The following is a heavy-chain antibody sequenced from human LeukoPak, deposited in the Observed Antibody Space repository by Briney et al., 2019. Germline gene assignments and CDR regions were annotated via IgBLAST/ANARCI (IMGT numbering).Heavy chain of an antibody. J-gene: IGHJ4*02. CDR2: ISGSGGNT. CDR3: AKANCGSECYYYLDS. Sequence: GGSLRLSCAASGFTFSSYALSWVRQAPGKGLEGVSGISGSGGNTYYADSVKGRFTISRDNSKSTLYLQMNSLRAEDTAVYYCAKANCGSECYYYLDSWGQGTLVTVSS. V-gene: IGHV3-23*01. CDR1: GFTFSSYA. D-gene: IGHD2-21*01.